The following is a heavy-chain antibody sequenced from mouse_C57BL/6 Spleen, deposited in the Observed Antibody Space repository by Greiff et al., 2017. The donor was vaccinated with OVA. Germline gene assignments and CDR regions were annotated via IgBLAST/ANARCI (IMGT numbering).Heavy chain of an antibody. CDR2: ISDGGSYT. CDR1: GFTFSSYA. CDR3: AREILRLYYFDY. D-gene: IGHD1-1*01. V-gene: IGHV5-4*01. J-gene: IGHJ2*01. Sequence: EVQGVESGGGLVKPGGSLKLSCAASGFTFSSYAMSWVRQTPEKRLEWVATISDGGSYTYYPDNVKGRFTISRDNAKNNLYLQMSHLKSEDTAMYYCAREILRLYYFDYWGQGTTLTVSS.